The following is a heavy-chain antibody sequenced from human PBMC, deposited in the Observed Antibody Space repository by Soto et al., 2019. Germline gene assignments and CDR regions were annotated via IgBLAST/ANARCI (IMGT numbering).Heavy chain of an antibody. J-gene: IGHJ6*02. CDR3: ARDSPLSGTNYYGMDV. CDR1: GFTFSSYS. Sequence: QPEGALRLSCAASGFTFSSYSMNWVRQAPGKGLEWVSYISSSSSIIYYADSVKCRFTISRDNAKNSLYLQMNSLRDEDTAVYYCARDSPLSGTNYYGMDVWGQGTTVTVSS. D-gene: IGHD1-7*01. CDR2: ISSSSSII. V-gene: IGHV3-48*02.